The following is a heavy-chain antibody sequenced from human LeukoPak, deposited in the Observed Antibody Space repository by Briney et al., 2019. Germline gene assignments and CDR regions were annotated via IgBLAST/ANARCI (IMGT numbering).Heavy chain of an antibody. CDR3: ASGSSFDSSGRGFDY. J-gene: IGHJ4*02. Sequence: ASVKVSCKASGYTFSGYYMHWVRQAPGQGLEWMGWINPKSGGTNYAQKFQGRVTMTRDTSISTACMELSRLRFDDTAVYYCASGSSFDSSGRGFDYWGQGTLVTVSS. V-gene: IGHV1-2*02. CDR2: INPKSGGT. CDR1: GYTFSGYY. D-gene: IGHD3-22*01.